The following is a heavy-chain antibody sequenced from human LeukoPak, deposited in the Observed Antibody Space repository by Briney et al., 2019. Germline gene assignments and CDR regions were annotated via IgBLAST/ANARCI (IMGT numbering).Heavy chain of an antibody. CDR2: IWYDGSNK. CDR1: GFTFSSYG. Sequence: GGSLRLSCAASGFTFSSYGMHWVRQAPGKGLEWVAVIWYDGSNKYYADSVKGRFTISRDNSKNTLYLQMNSLRAEDTAVYYCAKDSSSTWFGGDSKWGQGTLVTVSS. J-gene: IGHJ4*02. CDR3: AKDSSSTWFGGDSK. V-gene: IGHV3-33*06. D-gene: IGHD3-10*01.